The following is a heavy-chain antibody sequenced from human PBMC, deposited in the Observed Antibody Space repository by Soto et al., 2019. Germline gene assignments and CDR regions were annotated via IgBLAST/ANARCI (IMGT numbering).Heavy chain of an antibody. Sequence: GASVKVSCKASGGTFSSSAISWVRQAPGQGLEWMGGHIPIFGTTNYAQKFQGRVTITADESTSTAYMALSSLRAEDTAVYYCARGVPFYDDNSDYGLGYWGQGTLVTVSS. V-gene: IGHV1-69*13. J-gene: IGHJ4*02. CDR1: GGTFSSSA. D-gene: IGHD3-22*01. CDR2: HIPIFGTT. CDR3: ARGVPFYDDNSDYGLGY.